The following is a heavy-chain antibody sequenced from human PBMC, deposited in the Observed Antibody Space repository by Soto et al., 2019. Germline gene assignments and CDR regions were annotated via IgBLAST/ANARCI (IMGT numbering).Heavy chain of an antibody. CDR2: ISYSGIT. V-gene: IGHV4-39*01. CDR1: GASIGSGGYC. D-gene: IGHD3-10*01. CDR3: ARHQDSYYKDHFDY. Sequence: SETLSLTCTVSGASIGSGGYCWTWIRQHPGKGLEWIGYISYSGITYYNPSLKSRVTISVDTPKNQFSLRLRSVTAADTAVYYCARHQDSYYKDHFDYWGQGALVTVSS. J-gene: IGHJ4*02.